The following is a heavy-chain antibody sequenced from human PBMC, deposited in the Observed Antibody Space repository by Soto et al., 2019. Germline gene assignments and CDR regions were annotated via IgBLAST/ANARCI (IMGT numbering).Heavy chain of an antibody. D-gene: IGHD2-21*02. J-gene: IGHJ3*02. CDR3: ARDLGLRDSLDAFDI. Sequence: QVQLVQSGAEVKKPGASVKVSCKASGYTFTSYYMHWVRQAPGQGLEWMGIINPSGGSTSYAQKFQGRVTMTRDTSTSTVYMELSSLRSEDTAVYYYARDLGLRDSLDAFDIWGQGTMVTVSS. V-gene: IGHV1-46*03. CDR1: GYTFTSYY. CDR2: INPSGGST.